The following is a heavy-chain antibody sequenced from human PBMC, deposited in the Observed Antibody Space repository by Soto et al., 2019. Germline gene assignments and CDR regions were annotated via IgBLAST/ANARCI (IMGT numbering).Heavy chain of an antibody. D-gene: IGHD2-15*01. CDR1: GFTFSRVS. J-gene: IGHJ4*02. CDR3: AKSTQGSLDY. V-gene: IGHV3-21*01. Sequence: GGSLRLSCEASGFTFSRVSMNWVRQVPGKGLEWVASISSGSSDTWYADSVKGRFIISRDNSKNTLYLQMNSLRAEDTAVYYCAKSTQGSLDYWGQGTLVTVSS. CDR2: ISSGSSDT.